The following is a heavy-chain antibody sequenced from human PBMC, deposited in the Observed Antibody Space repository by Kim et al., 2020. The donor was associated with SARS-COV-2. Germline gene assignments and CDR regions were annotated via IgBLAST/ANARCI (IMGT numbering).Heavy chain of an antibody. CDR1: GYSFTSYW. D-gene: IGHD3-10*01. Sequence: GESLKISCKGSGYSFTSYWIGWVRQMPGKGLEWMGIIYPGDSDTRYSPSFQGQVTISADKSISTAYLQWSSLKASDTAMYYCAAPSAGRYYYGSGDAFDIWGQGTMVTVSS. V-gene: IGHV5-51*01. CDR3: AAPSAGRYYYGSGDAFDI. J-gene: IGHJ3*02. CDR2: IYPGDSDT.